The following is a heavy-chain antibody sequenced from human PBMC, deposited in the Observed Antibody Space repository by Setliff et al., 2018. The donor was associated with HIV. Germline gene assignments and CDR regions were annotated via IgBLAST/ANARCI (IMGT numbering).Heavy chain of an antibody. Sequence: GGSLRLSCAGSGFTFNNYAMSWVRQAPGKGLEWVSAISGSGGSTYYADSVKGRFTISRDNSKNMVYLEMNNLRGEDSAVYYCVRDYMWAFDYWGQGTLVTV. CDR3: VRDYMWAFDY. CDR2: ISGSGGST. D-gene: IGHD1-26*01. V-gene: IGHV3-23*01. J-gene: IGHJ4*02. CDR1: GFTFNNYA.